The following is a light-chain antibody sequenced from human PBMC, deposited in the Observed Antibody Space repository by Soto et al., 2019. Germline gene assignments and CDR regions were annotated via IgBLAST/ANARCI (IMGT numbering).Light chain of an antibody. CDR2: GAS. J-gene: IGKJ5*01. CDR1: QSLRPTY. V-gene: IGKV3-20*01. CDR3: QQYISTPWT. Sequence: EIVVTESPGTLCLXRXVGXSXXXSAIQSLRPTYVAWYQQKPGQAPRLLIYGASFRATDIPNRFSGSGSGSGTDFTLIISRLEPEDFAVYYCQQYISTPWTFGQGTRLET.